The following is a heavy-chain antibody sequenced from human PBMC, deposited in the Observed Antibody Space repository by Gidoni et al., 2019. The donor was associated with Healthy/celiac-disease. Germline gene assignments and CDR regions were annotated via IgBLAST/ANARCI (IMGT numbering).Heavy chain of an antibody. CDR3: AKDYPQQLVLPYYYGMDV. CDR2: MSGSGGST. CDR1: GFPFSSYA. J-gene: IGHJ6*02. Sequence: ELQLLECGGGLVQTGGCLRLTCSASGFPFSSYAMSWVRQAPGKGLEWVSGMSGSGGSTYYEDSVKGRFTISRDNSKNTLYLQMNSLRAEDTAVYYCAKDYPQQLVLPYYYGMDVWGQGTTVTVSS. D-gene: IGHD6-13*01. V-gene: IGHV3-23*01.